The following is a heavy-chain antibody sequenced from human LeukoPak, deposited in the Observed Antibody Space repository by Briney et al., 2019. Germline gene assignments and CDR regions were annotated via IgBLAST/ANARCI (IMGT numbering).Heavy chain of an antibody. CDR1: GGSFSGYY. D-gene: IGHD3-10*01. V-gene: IGHV4-34*01. Sequence: PSETLSLTCAVYGGSFSGYYWSWVRQPPGKGLEWIGEINHSGSTNYNPSLKSRVTISVDTSKNQFSLKLSSVTAADTAVYYCARGGYYGSGSYRRTVPFDYWGQGTLVTVSS. CDR3: ARGGYYGSGSYRRTVPFDY. CDR2: INHSGST. J-gene: IGHJ4*02.